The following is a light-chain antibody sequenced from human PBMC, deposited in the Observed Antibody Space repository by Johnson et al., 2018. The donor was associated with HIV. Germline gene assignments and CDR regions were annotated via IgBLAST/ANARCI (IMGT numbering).Light chain of an antibody. V-gene: IGLV1-51*01. CDR3: GTWDISLSGYV. CDR2: DNN. J-gene: IGLJ1*01. Sequence: QSVLTQPPSVSAAPGQKVTISCSGSSSNIGNNYVSWYQQFPGTAPKLLIYDNNKRPSGIPDRFSGSKSGTSATLGITGLQTGDEADYYCGTWDISLSGYVFGTGTKVTVL. CDR1: SSNIGNNY.